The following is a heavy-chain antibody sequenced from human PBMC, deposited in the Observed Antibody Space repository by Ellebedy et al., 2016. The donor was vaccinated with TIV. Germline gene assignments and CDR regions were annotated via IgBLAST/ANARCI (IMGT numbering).Heavy chain of an antibody. CDR3: RRGHYFHY. V-gene: IGHV3-23*01. J-gene: IGHJ4*02. CDR1: GFTFSDYF. Sequence: GESLKISXAASGFTFSDYFMTWVHQAPGEGLEWVSTISGGGDDIYFADSVKGRFTTSRDNSKNTLYLQMNSLKAEDTAVYYCRRGHYFHYWGQGTLVTVSS. CDR2: ISGGGDDI.